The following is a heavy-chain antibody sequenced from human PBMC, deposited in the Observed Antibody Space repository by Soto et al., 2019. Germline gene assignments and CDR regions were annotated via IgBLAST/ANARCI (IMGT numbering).Heavy chain of an antibody. D-gene: IGHD1-1*01. Sequence: PSETLSLTCTVSGGSISSGGYNWSWIRQHPGKGMELIEYIYYSGSTNYKPTLKSRVTISVDTSKNQFSLKLSSVTAADTAVYYCARGVLRNWNYYYMDVWGKGTTVTV. CDR2: IYYSGST. CDR1: GGSISSGGYN. V-gene: IGHV4-61*08. J-gene: IGHJ6*03. CDR3: ARGVLRNWNYYYMDV.